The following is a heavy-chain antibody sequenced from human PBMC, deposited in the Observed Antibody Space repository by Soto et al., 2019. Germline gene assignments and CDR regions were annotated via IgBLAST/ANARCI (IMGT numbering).Heavy chain of an antibody. CDR2: INPNSGGT. CDR1: GSTVTCYY. Sequence: XSVKVYCTGSGSTVTCYYMHWVRQAPGQGLEWMGWINPNSGGTNYAQKFQGRVTMTRDTSISTAYMELSRLRSEDTAVYYCARDPPVTFGGVIADDAFDIWGQGTMVTFSS. D-gene: IGHD3-16*02. J-gene: IGHJ3*02. V-gene: IGHV1-2*02. CDR3: ARDPPVTFGGVIADDAFDI.